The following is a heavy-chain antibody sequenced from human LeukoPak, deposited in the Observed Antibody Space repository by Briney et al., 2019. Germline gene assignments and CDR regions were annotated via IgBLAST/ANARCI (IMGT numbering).Heavy chain of an antibody. V-gene: IGHV3-7*01. D-gene: IGHD6-19*01. CDR2: IKGDGNYK. CDR1: GFTFSNYW. Sequence: PGGALRLSCAASGFTFSNYWMSSVRQAPGKGLEWVANIKGDGNYKYYVDSVKGRFTISRDNAKNSLYLQMNSLRDEATAVYYCARDWRGWPDYWGQGTLVTVSS. J-gene: IGHJ4*02. CDR3: ARDWRGWPDY.